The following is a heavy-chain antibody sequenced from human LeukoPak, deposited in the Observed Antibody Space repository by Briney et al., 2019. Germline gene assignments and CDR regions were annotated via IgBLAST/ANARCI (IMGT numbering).Heavy chain of an antibody. CDR1: GGSISSGDYY. J-gene: IGHJ6*04. D-gene: IGHD5-18*01. CDR3: ARYDTASDV. CDR2: IYYSGST. Sequence: TXXLTCTVSGGSISSGDYYWSWIRQPPGKGLEWIGYIYYSGSTYYNPSLKSRVTISVDTSKNQFSLKLISVTAADTAVYYCARYDTASDVWGKGTTVTVSS. V-gene: IGHV4-30-4*01.